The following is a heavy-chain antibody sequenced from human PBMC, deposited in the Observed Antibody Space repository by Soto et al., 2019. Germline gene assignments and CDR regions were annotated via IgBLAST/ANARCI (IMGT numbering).Heavy chain of an antibody. D-gene: IGHD3-3*01. V-gene: IGHV3-23*01. CDR2: ISGSGGST. CDR3: AKDGRGVITIFGVVTPPPDY. CDR1: GFTFSSYA. Sequence: HPGGSLRLSCAASGFTFSSYAMSWVRQAPGKGLEWVSAISGSGGSTYYADSVKGRFTISRDNSKNTLYLQMNSLRAEDTAVYYCAKDGRGVITIFGVVTPPPDYWGQGTLVTVSS. J-gene: IGHJ4*02.